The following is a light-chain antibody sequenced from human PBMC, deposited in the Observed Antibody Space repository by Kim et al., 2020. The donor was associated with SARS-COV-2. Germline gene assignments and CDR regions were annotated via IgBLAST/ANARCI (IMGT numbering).Light chain of an antibody. J-gene: IGKJ1*01. V-gene: IGKV1-5*03. CDR1: QSISSW. CDR2: KAS. CDR3: QQYNSYRT. Sequence: SESVGDRVTITCRASQSISSWLAWYQQKPGKAPKLLIYKASSLESGVPSRFSGSGSGTELTLTISSLQPDDFATYYCQQYNSYRTFGQGTKVDIK.